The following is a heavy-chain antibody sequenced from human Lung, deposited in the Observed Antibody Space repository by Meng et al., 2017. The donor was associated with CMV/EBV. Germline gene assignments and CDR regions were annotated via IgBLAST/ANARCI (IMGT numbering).Heavy chain of an antibody. CDR1: GFTFSSYA. CDR2: ISGSGGST. CDR3: AKYIAAAGILSDYFDY. Sequence: GEXXKTSCAASGFTFSSYAMSWVRQAPGKGLGWVSAISGSGGSTYYADPVKGRFTISRDNSKNTLYLQMNSLRAEDTAVYYCAKYIAAAGILSDYFDYWGQGTXVTVSS. D-gene: IGHD6-13*01. J-gene: IGHJ4*02. V-gene: IGHV3-23*01.